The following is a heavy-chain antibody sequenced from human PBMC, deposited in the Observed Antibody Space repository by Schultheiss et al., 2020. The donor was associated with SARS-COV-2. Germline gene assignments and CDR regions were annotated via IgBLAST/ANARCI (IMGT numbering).Heavy chain of an antibody. CDR3: ARADDSSGYYTF. Sequence: GGSLRLSCAASGFTFSSYEMNWVRQAPGKGLEWVSYLSSGGLTTYYADSVKGRFTISRDNAKNSLYLQMSTLGAEDTAVYYCARADDSSGYYTFWGQGTLVTVSS. V-gene: IGHV3-48*03. CDR1: GFTFSSYE. D-gene: IGHD3-22*01. J-gene: IGHJ4*02. CDR2: LSSGGLTT.